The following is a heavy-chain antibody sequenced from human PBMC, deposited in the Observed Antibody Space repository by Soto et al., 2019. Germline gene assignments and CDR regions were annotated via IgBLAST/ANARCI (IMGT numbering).Heavy chain of an antibody. D-gene: IGHD1-26*01. CDR2: IYHSGST. V-gene: IGHV4-4*02. J-gene: IGHJ4*02. Sequence: QVQLQESGPGLVKPSGTLSLTCGVFGGSISNSNWWTWVRQPPGKGLEWIGEIYHSGSTNYNPSLMSRVTISLDQVNNQFSLKLTSVTAADTAVYYCAHRPIVGAAIWGQGTLVTVSS. CDR3: AHRPIVGAAI. CDR1: GGSISNSNW.